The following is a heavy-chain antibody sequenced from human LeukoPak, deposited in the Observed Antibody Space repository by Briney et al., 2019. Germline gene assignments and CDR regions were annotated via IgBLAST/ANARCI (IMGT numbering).Heavy chain of an antibody. CDR1: GFTFSSYW. D-gene: IGHD2-15*01. Sequence: QTGGSLRLSCAASGFTFSSYWMSWVRQAPGKGLEWVANIKQDGSEKYYVDSVKGRFTISRDNAKNSLYLQMNSLRAEDTAVYYCARDREDIVAISYGMDVWGQGTTVTVSS. CDR2: IKQDGSEK. V-gene: IGHV3-7*01. CDR3: ARDREDIVAISYGMDV. J-gene: IGHJ6*02.